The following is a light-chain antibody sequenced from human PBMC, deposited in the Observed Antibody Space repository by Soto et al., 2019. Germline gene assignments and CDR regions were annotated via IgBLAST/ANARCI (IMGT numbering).Light chain of an antibody. V-gene: IGLV2-14*01. J-gene: IGLJ3*02. CDR2: EVS. Sequence: QSALTQPASVSGSPGQSITISCTGTSSDVGGYDYVSWYQQYPGKAPKLMIYEVSSRPTGVSNRFSGSKSGNTASLTISGLQAEDEADYYCSSFGGTSRVFGGGTKVPS. CDR1: SSDVGGYDY. CDR3: SSFGGTSRV.